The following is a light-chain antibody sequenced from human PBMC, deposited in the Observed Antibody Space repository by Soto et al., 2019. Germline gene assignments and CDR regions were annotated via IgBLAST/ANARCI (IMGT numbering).Light chain of an antibody. J-gene: IGKJ1*01. V-gene: IGKV3-15*01. CDR2: GAS. CDR1: QNVDSN. CDR3: HQYNNWPLWT. Sequence: EIVMTQSPATLSVSPGEGATLSCRASQNVDSNLAWYQQKPGLGPRLLIFGASTRATGIPARFSGSGSGTEFTLTITSLQSEDFAVYYCHQYNNWPLWTFGQGTKVE.